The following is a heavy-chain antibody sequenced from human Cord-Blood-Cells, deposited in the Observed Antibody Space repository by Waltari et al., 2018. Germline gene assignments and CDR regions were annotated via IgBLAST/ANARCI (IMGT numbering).Heavy chain of an antibody. CDR1: GFTFSSYA. CDR3: AKTHLLRAEIVANAFDI. J-gene: IGHJ3*02. V-gene: IGHV3-23*01. Sequence: EVQLLESGGGLVQPGGSLRLSCAASGFTFSSYAMSWVRQAPGKGLEWVSAISGSGGSTYYADAVKGRFTISRDNAKNTLYLQMSSLRAEDTAVYYCAKTHLLRAEIVANAFDIWGQGTMVTVSS. D-gene: IGHD5-12*01. CDR2: ISGSGGST.